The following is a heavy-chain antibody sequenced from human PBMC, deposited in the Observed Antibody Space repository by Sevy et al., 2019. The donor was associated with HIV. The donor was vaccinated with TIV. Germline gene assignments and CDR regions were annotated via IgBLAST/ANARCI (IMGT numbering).Heavy chain of an antibody. CDR1: GGSINGYY. CDR2: SYTTGTT. CDR3: VREKLLYASVSEPGGHWFDP. J-gene: IGHJ5*02. V-gene: IGHV4-4*07. Sequence: SETLSLTCNVSGGSINGYYWSWIRQSAGKGLEWIGRSYTTGTTRYSPSLKTRVTISVDTSKNQIFLKLTSVTAADTAIYYCVREKLLYASVSEPGGHWFDPWGQGALVTVSS. D-gene: IGHD2-2*01.